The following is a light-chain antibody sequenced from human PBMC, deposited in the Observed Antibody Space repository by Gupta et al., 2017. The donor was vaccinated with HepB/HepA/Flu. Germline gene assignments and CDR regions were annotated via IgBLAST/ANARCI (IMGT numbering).Light chain of an antibody. J-gene: IGLJ3*02. Sequence: QSVLTQPPSASGAPGQRVTISCSGSSSNIGSNTVNWYQQLPGTAPNLLMYGNNQRPSGVPDRFSGSKSGTSASMAISGLQAEVEAGYYCAAWDDSMNGPVFGGGTKLTVL. CDR2: GNN. CDR1: SSNIGSNT. V-gene: IGLV1-44*01. CDR3: AAWDDSMNGPV.